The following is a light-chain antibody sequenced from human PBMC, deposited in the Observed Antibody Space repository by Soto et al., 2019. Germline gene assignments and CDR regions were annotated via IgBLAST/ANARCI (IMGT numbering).Light chain of an antibody. CDR2: DVT. J-gene: IGLJ2*01. V-gene: IGLV2-14*03. CDR3: SSYSSSTTHVV. CDR1: SSDVGDFNY. Sequence: QSVLTRPASVSGSPGRSVTISCTGTSSDVGDFNYVSWYQHLPGRAPKLIIYDVTNRPSGISYRFSASKSGRTASLTISGLQAEDEADYYCSSYSSSTTHVVFGGGTKLTVL.